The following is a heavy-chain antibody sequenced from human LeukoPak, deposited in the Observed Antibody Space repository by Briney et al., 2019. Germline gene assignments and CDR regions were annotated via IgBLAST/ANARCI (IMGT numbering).Heavy chain of an antibody. CDR3: ASIFY. CDR1: GFTVSSNY. J-gene: IGHJ4*02. Sequence: GGSLRLSCAASGFTVSSNYMSWVRQAPGKGLEWVSVIYTGGTTYHADSVKGRFTIPRDNSKNTLLLQMNSLRAEDTAVYYCASIFYWGQGTLVTVSS. V-gene: IGHV3-66*01. CDR2: IYTGGTT.